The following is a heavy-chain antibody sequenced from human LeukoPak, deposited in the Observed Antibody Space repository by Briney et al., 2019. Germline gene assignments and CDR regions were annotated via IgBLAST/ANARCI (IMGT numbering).Heavy chain of an antibody. CDR2: ISSSSSTI. D-gene: IGHD3-16*02. Sequence: PGGSLRLSCAASGFTFSSYSMNWVRQAPGKGLEWVSYISSSSSTIYYADSVKGRFTISRDNAKNSLYLQMDSLRPEDTAMYYCTKGISTEDYRFFFWGQGALVTVSS. CDR1: GFTFSSYS. V-gene: IGHV3-48*01. J-gene: IGHJ4*02. CDR3: TKGISTEDYRFFF.